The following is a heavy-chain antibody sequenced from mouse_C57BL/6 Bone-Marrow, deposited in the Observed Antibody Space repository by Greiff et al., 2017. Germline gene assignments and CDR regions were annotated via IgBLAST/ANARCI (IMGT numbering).Heavy chain of an antibody. D-gene: IGHD1-1*01. CDR2: IDPSASYT. Sequence: QVQLQQPGAGLVKPGASLKLSCTASGYTFTSYWMQWVKQTPGQGLEWIGEIDPSASYTNYTQKVKGKVTFTIDTSSSTAYKNHSILTSEVSAVYYGARELPYYYGSSYGYWGQGTTLTVSS. J-gene: IGHJ2*01. V-gene: IGHV1-50*01. CDR1: GYTFTSYW. CDR3: ARELPYYYGSSYGY.